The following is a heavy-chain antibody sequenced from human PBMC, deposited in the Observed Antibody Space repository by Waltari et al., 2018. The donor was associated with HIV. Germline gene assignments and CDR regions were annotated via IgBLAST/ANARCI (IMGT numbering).Heavy chain of an antibody. CDR2: IKTQTDNAAT. CDR1: GLSFRETW. CDR3: ATAGYCRDASCYGSDH. D-gene: IGHD2-15*01. V-gene: IGHV3-15*01. Sequence: EVQMVESGGGSVKPGESLRLSCVVSGLSFRETWMTWVRQAPGKGLEWVGRIKTQTDNAATNYAAPVTGRFIISRDDSRNTLYLQMNGLKVEDTAVYYCATAGYCRDASCYGSDHWGCGTRVTVSS. J-gene: IGHJ4*01.